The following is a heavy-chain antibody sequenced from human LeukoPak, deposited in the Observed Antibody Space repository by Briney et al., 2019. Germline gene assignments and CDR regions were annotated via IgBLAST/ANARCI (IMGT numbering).Heavy chain of an antibody. CDR1: GFTFSSYG. Sequence: GRSLRLSCAASGFTFSSYGMHWVRQAPGKGLEWVAIISYDGSNKYFADSVKGRFTISRDNSKNTLYLQMNSLRTEDTAVYYCAKELGAGTRFFDYWGQGTLVTVSS. CDR3: AKELGAGTRFFDY. J-gene: IGHJ4*02. D-gene: IGHD6-19*01. V-gene: IGHV3-30*18. CDR2: ISYDGSNK.